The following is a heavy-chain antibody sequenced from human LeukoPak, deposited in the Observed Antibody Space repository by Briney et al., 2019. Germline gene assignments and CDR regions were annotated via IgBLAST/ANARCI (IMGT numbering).Heavy chain of an antibody. CDR2: INPNSGAT. J-gene: IGHJ4*02. Sequence: GASVKVPCKASGYTLTDYYIHWVRQAPGQGLEWMTLINPNSGATDYAQKFQGRVTMTSDTSISTVYMELSRLTSDDTAVYYCARRAAVGNYFDFWGQGTLVTVSS. D-gene: IGHD6-13*01. V-gene: IGHV1-2*02. CDR3: ARRAAVGNYFDF. CDR1: GYTLTDYY.